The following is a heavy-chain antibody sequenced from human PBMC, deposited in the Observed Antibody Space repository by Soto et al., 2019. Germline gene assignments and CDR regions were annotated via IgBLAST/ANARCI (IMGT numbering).Heavy chain of an antibody. CDR1: GFTFSSYA. CDR2: MSYDGSNK. Sequence: QVQLVESGGGVVQPGNSLRLSCAASGFTFSSYAMHWVRQAPGKGLEWVAVMSYDGSNKYYADSVKGRFTISRDNSKNTLYLQMNSLRAEDSAVYYCAKDLVTTIYYGMDVWGLGTTVTVSS. J-gene: IGHJ6*02. CDR3: AKDLVTTIYYGMDV. D-gene: IGHD1-26*01. V-gene: IGHV3-30*18.